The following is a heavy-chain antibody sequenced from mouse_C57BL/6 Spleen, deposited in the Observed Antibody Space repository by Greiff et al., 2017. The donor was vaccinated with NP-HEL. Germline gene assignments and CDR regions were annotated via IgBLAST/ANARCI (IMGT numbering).Heavy chain of an antibody. CDR3: ARWGKYYAMDY. J-gene: IGHJ4*01. CDR2: INPNNGGT. Sequence: VQLQQSGPELVKPGPSVKITCTASGYSFTDYYMNWVKQSHGKSLEWIGDINPNNGGTSYNQMFNGKASLTEDKSTSTVYMEIRSLTAEDAAVYYCARWGKYYAMDYWGQGTSVTVSS. V-gene: IGHV1-26*01. CDR1: GYSFTDYY.